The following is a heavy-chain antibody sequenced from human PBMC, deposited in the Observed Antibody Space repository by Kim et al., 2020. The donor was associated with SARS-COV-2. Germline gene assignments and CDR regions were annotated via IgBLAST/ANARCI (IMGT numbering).Heavy chain of an antibody. CDR3: TRVPPYSNSWWDAFDI. J-gene: IGHJ3*02. D-gene: IGHD6-13*01. V-gene: IGHV3-73*01. Sequence: GRFTISRDDSKSTVYLQMHSLKIEDTAMYYCTRVPPYSNSWWDAFDIWGQGTMVTVSS.